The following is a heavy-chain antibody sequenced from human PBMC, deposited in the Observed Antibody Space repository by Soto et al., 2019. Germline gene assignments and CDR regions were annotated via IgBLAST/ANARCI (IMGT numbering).Heavy chain of an antibody. CDR1: GYSFTDYY. V-gene: IGHV1-2*02. D-gene: IGHD6-6*01. CDR3: LRQLLSPQWFDP. J-gene: IGHJ5*02. Sequence: ASVKVSCKASGYSFTDYYMHWVRQAPGQGLEWMGWINPHSGATNYAQNFQGRVTMTRDTSISTAYMELSRLRSDDTAVYYCLRQLLSPQWFDPWGQGTLVTVSS. CDR2: INPHSGAT.